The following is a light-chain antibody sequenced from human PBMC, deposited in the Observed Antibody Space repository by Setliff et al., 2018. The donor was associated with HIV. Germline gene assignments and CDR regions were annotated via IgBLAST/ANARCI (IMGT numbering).Light chain of an antibody. Sequence: QSVLTQPPSASGSPGQSVTISCTGTSSDVGAYNYVSWYQQHPGKAPKLMIYEVTKRPSGISDRFSGSKSGNTASLSISGLQTEDEADYYCCSYASSQTYVFGIGTKVTVL. CDR2: EVT. J-gene: IGLJ1*01. V-gene: IGLV2-8*01. CDR1: SSDVGAYNY. CDR3: CSYASSQTYV.